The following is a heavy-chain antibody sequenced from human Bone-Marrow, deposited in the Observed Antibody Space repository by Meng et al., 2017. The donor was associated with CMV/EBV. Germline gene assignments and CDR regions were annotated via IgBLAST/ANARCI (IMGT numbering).Heavy chain of an antibody. CDR3: AREPRIAAAGTKTGGYYYGMDF. V-gene: IGHV1-2*02. Sequence: ASVKVSCKASGYTFTGYYMHWVRQAPGQGLEWMGWVNPNSGGTNYAQKFQGRVTMTRDTSISTAYMELSRLRSDDTAVYYCAREPRIAAAGTKTGGYYYGMDFWGPGTTVTVSS. CDR1: GYTFTGYY. J-gene: IGHJ6*02. CDR2: VNPNSGGT. D-gene: IGHD6-13*01.